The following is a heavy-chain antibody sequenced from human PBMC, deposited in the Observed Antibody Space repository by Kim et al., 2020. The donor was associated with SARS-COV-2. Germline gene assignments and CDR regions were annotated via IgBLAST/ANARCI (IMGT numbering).Heavy chain of an antibody. Sequence: SVKVSCKASGGTFSSYAISWVRQAPGQGLEWMGGIIPIFGTANYAQTFQGRVTITADESTSTAYMELISLRSEDTAVYYCARDPLELLPHDYWGQGTLV. CDR1: GGTFSSYA. CDR2: IIPIFGTA. CDR3: ARDPLELLPHDY. V-gene: IGHV1-69*13. J-gene: IGHJ4*02. D-gene: IGHD3-3*01.